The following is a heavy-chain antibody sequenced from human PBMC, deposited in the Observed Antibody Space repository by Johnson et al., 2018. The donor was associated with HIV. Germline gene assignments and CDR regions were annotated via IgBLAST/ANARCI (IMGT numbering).Heavy chain of an antibody. Sequence: VKLVESGGGLVQPGGSLRLSCAASGFIFRNYWMHWVRQAPGKGLVWVARIYSDGSDTAYADSVKGRFTISRDNAKKTLYLQMNSLRAEDTAVYYCARKQWVETPSDALDVGGQGTMVTVSS. CDR2: IYSDGSDT. J-gene: IGHJ3*01. CDR3: ARKQWVETPSDALDV. V-gene: IGHV3-74*03. CDR1: GFIFRNYW. D-gene: IGHD6-19*01.